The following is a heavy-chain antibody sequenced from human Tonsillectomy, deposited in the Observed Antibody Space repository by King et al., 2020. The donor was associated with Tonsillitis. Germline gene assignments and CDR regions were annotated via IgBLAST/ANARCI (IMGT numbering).Heavy chain of an antibody. D-gene: IGHD1-26*01. CDR3: QRKVGATGFDY. CDR1: GLSFTNVW. Sequence: VQLVESGGGLVKPGGALRLSCAASGLSFTNVWMNWVRQAAGKGLEWDGRIKSRTDGGTTDYAAPVKGRFIISRDASKNTLFLQMNSLKTEDTAVYYCQRKVGATGFDYWGQGTLVTVSS. J-gene: IGHJ4*02. V-gene: IGHV3-15*07. CDR2: IKSRTDGGTT.